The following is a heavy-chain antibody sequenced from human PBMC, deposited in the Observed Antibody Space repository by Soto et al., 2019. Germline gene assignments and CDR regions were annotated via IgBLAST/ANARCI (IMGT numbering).Heavy chain of an antibody. CDR3: ARDVYYDSNNWFEH. V-gene: IGHV4-4*07. Sequence: SETLSLTCTVSGGSIRNYYWSWIRQPAGKGLEWIGRVYSTGTTNYNPSLRSRVAMSVDTSKNQFSLRLDSVTAADTATYFCARDVYYDSNNWFEHWGLGTLVTVSS. D-gene: IGHD3-22*01. CDR2: VYSTGTT. J-gene: IGHJ5*02. CDR1: GGSIRNYY.